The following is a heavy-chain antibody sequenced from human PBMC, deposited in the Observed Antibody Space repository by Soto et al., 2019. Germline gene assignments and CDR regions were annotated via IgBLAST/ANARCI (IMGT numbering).Heavy chain of an antibody. V-gene: IGHV3-11*01. Sequence: QVQLVESGGGLVKPGGSLRLSCVASGFTFSDYYMSWIRQAPGKGLEWVSYISSSGTTIYYADSVKGRFTISRDNAKNSLYLQMNSLGAEDTAVYYCARGPYDYVWGSDPPHFDYWGQGTLVTVSS. J-gene: IGHJ4*02. D-gene: IGHD3-16*02. CDR1: GFTFSDYY. CDR2: ISSSGTTI. CDR3: ARGPYDYVWGSDPPHFDY.